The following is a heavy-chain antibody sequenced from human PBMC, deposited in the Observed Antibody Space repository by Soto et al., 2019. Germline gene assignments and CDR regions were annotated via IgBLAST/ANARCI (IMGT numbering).Heavy chain of an antibody. Sequence: PSETLSLTCTVSGGSISSSSYYWGWIRQPPGKGLEWIGSIYYSGSTYYNPSLKSRVTISVDTSKNQFSLKLSSATAADTAVYYCARHLAPAAPGREINWFDPWGQGTLVTVSS. CDR2: IYYSGST. D-gene: IGHD6-13*01. CDR1: GGSISSSSYY. V-gene: IGHV4-39*01. J-gene: IGHJ5*02. CDR3: ARHLAPAAPGREINWFDP.